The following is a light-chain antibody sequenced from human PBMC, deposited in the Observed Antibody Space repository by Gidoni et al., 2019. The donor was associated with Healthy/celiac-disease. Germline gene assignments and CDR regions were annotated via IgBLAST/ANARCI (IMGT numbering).Light chain of an antibody. CDR1: QSISSY. V-gene: IGKV1-39*01. CDR3: QQSYSTPT. J-gene: IGKJ3*01. CDR2: AAS. Sequence: DIQLTQSPSSLSASVGDRVTITCRASQSISSYLNWYQQKPGKAPKLLIYAASSLQSGVPSRFSGSGSGTDFTLTISSLQPEDFETDYCQQSYSTPTFGPGTKVDIK.